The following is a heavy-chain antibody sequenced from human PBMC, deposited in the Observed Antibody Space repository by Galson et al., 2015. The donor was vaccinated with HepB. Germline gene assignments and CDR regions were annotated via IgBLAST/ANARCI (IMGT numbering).Heavy chain of an antibody. CDR1: GYTFSSYS. V-gene: IGHV1-18*01. CDR3: ARGALVVAVGATQNNWFDP. J-gene: IGHJ5*02. CDR2: ISPLNRST. D-gene: IGHD2-15*01. Sequence: SVKVSCKASGYTFSSYSITWVRQAPGQGLEWVGWISPLNRSTNYAQNFQGRVTMTTDTSTSTAYMELRSLRSDDTAVYYCARGALVVAVGATQNNWFDPWGQGTQVTVSS.